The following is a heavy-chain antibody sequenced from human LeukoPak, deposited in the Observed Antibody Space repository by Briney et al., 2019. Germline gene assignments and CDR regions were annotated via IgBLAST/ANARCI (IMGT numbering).Heavy chain of an antibody. D-gene: IGHD2-15*01. Sequence: GGSLRLSCAASGFTFSSYGMHWVRQAPGKGLEWVAFIRYDGSNKYYADSVKGRFTISRDNSKNTLYLQMNSLRAEDTAVYYCAKDNLYCSGGSCAGDEYFQHWGQGTLVTVSS. V-gene: IGHV3-30*02. CDR3: AKDNLYCSGGSCAGDEYFQH. J-gene: IGHJ1*01. CDR2: IRYDGSNK. CDR1: GFTFSSYG.